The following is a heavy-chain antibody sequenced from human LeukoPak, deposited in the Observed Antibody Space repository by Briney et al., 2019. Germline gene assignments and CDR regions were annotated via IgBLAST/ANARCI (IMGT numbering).Heavy chain of an antibody. V-gene: IGHV4-39*07. J-gene: IGHJ4*02. Sequence: SETLSLTCTVSGGSISSSSYYWGWIRQPPGKGLEWIGSIYYSGSTYYNPSLKSRVTISVDTSKNQFSLKLSSVTAADTAVYYCARGYSSGFIDYWGQGTLVTVSS. CDR2: IYYSGST. CDR1: GGSISSSSYY. D-gene: IGHD6-19*01. CDR3: ARGYSSGFIDY.